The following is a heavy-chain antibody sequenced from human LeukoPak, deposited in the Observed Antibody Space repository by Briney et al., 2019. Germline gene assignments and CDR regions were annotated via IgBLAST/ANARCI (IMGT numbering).Heavy chain of an antibody. CDR3: AKDMDHDYDDYGFDY. D-gene: IGHD4-17*01. CDR2: ISYDGSNK. V-gene: IGHV3-30*04. CDR1: GFTFSIYT. J-gene: IGHJ4*02. Sequence: GGSLRLSCAASGFTFSIYTMHWVRQAPGKGLEWVAFISYDGSNKYYADSVKGRCTISRDNSKNTVYLQMNSLRAEDTAVYYCAKDMDHDYDDYGFDYWGQGTPVTVSS.